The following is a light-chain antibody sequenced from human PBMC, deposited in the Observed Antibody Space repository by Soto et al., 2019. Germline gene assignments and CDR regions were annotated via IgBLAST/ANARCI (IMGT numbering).Light chain of an antibody. CDR2: DAY. V-gene: IGKV3-15*01. CDR3: QQYGDWPPET. Sequence: EIVMTQSPATLSVSPGERATLSCRASQSVSRNLAWYQHRPGPAPRPLIYDAYTRATGIPARFGGSGSGTEFTLTITGLQSEDHAVYYCQQYGDWPPETFGQGTRMEI. CDR1: QSVSRN. J-gene: IGKJ5*01.